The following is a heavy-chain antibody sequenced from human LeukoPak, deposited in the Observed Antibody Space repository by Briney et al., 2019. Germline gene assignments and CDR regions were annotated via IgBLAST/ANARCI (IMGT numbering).Heavy chain of an antibody. Sequence: SETLSLTCTVSGGSISSYYWSWLRQPPGKGLEWIGYIYYSGSTNYNPSLKSRVTISVDTSKNQFSLKLSSVTAAHTAVYYCARVDFGAGNAFDIWGQGTMVTVSS. CDR1: GGSISSYY. D-gene: IGHD3-3*01. CDR2: IYYSGST. V-gene: IGHV4-59*01. J-gene: IGHJ3*02. CDR3: ARVDFGAGNAFDI.